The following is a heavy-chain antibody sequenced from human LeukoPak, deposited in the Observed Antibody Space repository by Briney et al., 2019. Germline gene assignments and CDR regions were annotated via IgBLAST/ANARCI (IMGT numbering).Heavy chain of an antibody. J-gene: IGHJ6*03. CDR1: GFTFSDYY. CDR3: ARDKGFGELAGYMDV. Sequence: PGGSLRLSCAASGFTFSDYYMSWSRQAPGTGLEGVSYISSSGSTIYYADSVEGRFTISRDNAKISRYLQMNSLRAEDTGVYYCARDKGFGELAGYMDVWGKGTTVTVSS. CDR2: ISSSGSTI. V-gene: IGHV3-11*04. D-gene: IGHD3-10*01.